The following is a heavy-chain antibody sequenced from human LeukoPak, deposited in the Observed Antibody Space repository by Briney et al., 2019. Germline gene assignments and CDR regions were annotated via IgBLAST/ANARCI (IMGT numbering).Heavy chain of an antibody. Sequence: GGSLRLSCAASGFTFSSYAMSWVRQVPGKGLEWVSIISGSGDNTYYADSVKGRFTISRDNSKNMLYLQMNSLRAEDTAVYYCAKWKYSNSGIDDYWGQGTLVTVSS. V-gene: IGHV3-23*01. CDR3: AKWKYSNSGIDDY. J-gene: IGHJ4*02. CDR2: ISGSGDNT. D-gene: IGHD6-6*01. CDR1: GFTFSSYA.